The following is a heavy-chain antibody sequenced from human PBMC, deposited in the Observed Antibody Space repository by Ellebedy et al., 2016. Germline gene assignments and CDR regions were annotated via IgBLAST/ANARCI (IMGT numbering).Heavy chain of an antibody. CDR2: IKQDGSEK. V-gene: IGHV3-7*01. D-gene: IGHD1-26*01. CDR3: AREEGAFWSFDY. J-gene: IGHJ4*02. CDR1: GFIFSNYW. Sequence: GGSLRLXXAASGFIFSNYWINWVRQAPGKGLEWVANIKQDGSEKYYVDSVKGRFTISRDNAKTSVYLQMNSLTAEDTAVYYCAREEGAFWSFDYWGQGTLVTVSS.